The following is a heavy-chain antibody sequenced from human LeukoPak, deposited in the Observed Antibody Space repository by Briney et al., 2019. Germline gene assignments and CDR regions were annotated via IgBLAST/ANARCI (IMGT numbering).Heavy chain of an antibody. CDR1: GGSISSYY. V-gene: IGHV4-4*07. D-gene: IGHD5-18*01. J-gene: IGHJ4*02. CDR3: ARVPTTAMARLVFDY. Sequence: PSETLSLTCTVSGGSISSYYWSWIRQPAGKGLEWIGRIYTSGSTNYNPSLKSRVTMSVDTSKNQFSLKLSSVTAADTAVYYCARVPTTAMARLVFDYWGQGTLVTVSS. CDR2: IYTSGST.